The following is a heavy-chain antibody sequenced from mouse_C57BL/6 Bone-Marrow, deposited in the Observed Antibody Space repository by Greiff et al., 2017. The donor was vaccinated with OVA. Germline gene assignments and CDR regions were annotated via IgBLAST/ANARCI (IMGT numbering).Heavy chain of an antibody. CDR3: ARPSRGSSRYYAMDY. CDR2: IYPGDGDT. CDR1: GYAFSSYW. D-gene: IGHD1-1*01. J-gene: IGHJ4*01. V-gene: IGHV1-80*01. Sequence: QVHVKQSGAELVKPGASVKISCKASGYAFSSYWMNWVKQRPGKGLEWIGQIYPGDGDTNYNGKFKGKATLTADKSSSTAYMQLSSLTSEDSAVYFCARPSRGSSRYYAMDYWGQGTSVTVSS.